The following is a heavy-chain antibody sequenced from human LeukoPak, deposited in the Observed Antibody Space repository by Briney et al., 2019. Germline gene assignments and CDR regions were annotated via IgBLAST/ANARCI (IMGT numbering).Heavy chain of an antibody. D-gene: IGHD4-17*01. Sequence: ASVKVSCKASGYTFTGYYMHWVRQAPGQGLEWMGWINPNSGGTNYAQKFQGRVTMTRDTSISTAYMELSRLRSDDTAVYYCARAHLTTATIHDYWGQGTLVTVSS. CDR2: INPNSGGT. CDR1: GYTFTGYY. J-gene: IGHJ4*02. CDR3: ARAHLTTATIHDY. V-gene: IGHV1-2*02.